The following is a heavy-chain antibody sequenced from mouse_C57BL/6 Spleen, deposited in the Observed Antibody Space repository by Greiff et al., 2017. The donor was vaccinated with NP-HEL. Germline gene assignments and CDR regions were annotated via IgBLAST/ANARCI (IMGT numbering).Heavy chain of an antibody. D-gene: IGHD1-1*01. J-gene: IGHJ2*01. Sequence: VQLQQPGTELVKPGASVKLSCKASGYTFTSYWMHWVKQRPGQGLEWIGNINPSNGGTNYNEKFKSKATLTVDKSSITAYMQLSSLTSEDSAVYYCARLYYYGSYYFDYWGQGTTLTVSS. CDR1: GYTFTSYW. V-gene: IGHV1-53*01. CDR3: ARLYYYGSYYFDY. CDR2: INPSNGGT.